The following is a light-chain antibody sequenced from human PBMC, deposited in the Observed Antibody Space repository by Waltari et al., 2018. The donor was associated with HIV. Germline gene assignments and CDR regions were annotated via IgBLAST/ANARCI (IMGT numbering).Light chain of an antibody. CDR3: QAWDSSSWV. CDR1: KLADRY. CDR2: QDS. Sequence: SYELTQPPSVSVSPGQTASITCPGDKLADRYVCWYQQKPGPSPVLVIYQDSKRPAGIPERFSGSNSGNTATLTISGTQAMDEADYYCQAWDSSSWVFGGGTKLTVL. V-gene: IGLV3-1*01. J-gene: IGLJ3*02.